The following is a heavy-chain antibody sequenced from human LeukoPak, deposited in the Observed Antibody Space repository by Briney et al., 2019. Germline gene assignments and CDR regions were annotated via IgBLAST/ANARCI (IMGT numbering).Heavy chain of an antibody. D-gene: IGHD3-22*01. Sequence: GGSLRLSCAASGFTFSDYYMSWIRQAPGKGLEWISYISSSGGTIYYADSVKGRFTISRDNAKNSLYLQMNSLRAEDTALYHCARNSNYDSSGYNWFDPWGQGTLVTVSS. CDR3: ARNSNYDSSGYNWFDP. CDR1: GFTFSDYY. J-gene: IGHJ5*02. V-gene: IGHV3-11*01. CDR2: ISSSGGTI.